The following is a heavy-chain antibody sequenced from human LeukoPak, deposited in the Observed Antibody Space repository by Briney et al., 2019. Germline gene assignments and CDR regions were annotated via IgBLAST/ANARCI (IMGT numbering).Heavy chain of an antibody. J-gene: IGHJ4*02. CDR2: ISYDGSNK. CDR1: GFTFSSYG. Sequence: GRSLRLSCAASGFTFSSYGMHWVRQAPGKGLEWVALISYDGSNKYYADSVKGRFTISRDNSKNTLYLQMNSLRAEDTAVYYCAKEIWPTVTTPGWTYFDYWGQGALVTVSS. D-gene: IGHD4-17*01. V-gene: IGHV3-30*18. CDR3: AKEIWPTVTTPGWTYFDY.